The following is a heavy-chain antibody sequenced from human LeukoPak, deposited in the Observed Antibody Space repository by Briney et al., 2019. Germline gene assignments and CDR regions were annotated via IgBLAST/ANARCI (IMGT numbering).Heavy chain of an antibody. V-gene: IGHV3-21*01. CDR3: ARDPHSNYGY. J-gene: IGHJ4*02. CDR1: GFTFSSYS. Sequence: GGSPRLSCAASGFTFSSYSMNWVRQAPGKGLEWVSSISSSSSYIYYADSVKGRFTISRDNAKNSLYLQMNSLRAEDTAVYYCARDPHSNYGYWGQGTLVTVSS. D-gene: IGHD4-11*01. CDR2: ISSSSSYI.